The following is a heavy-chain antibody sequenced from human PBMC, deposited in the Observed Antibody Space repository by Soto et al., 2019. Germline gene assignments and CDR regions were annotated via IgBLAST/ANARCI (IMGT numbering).Heavy chain of an antibody. CDR3: AHRVLRTVFGLVTTTAIYFDF. CDR2: IYWDDDK. Sequence: QITLNESGPPLVNPTQTLTLTCTFSGFSLTTSGVGVGWIRQSPGKAPEWLALIYWDDDKRYSPSLKSRLTITNDTSKNQVVLTMANLDPADTATYYCAHRVLRTVFGLVTTTAIYFDFWGQGTPVAVSS. D-gene: IGHD3-3*01. V-gene: IGHV2-5*02. J-gene: IGHJ4*02. CDR1: GFSLTTSGVG.